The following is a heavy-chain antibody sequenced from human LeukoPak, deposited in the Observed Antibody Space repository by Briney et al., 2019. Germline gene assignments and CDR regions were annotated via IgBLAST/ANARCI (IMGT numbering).Heavy chain of an antibody. CDR2: ISAYYGAT. CDR3: VREGGSSGYYYFQY. Sequence: ASVKVSCTASGYTFTTYGISWVRQAPGPRLEWIGWISAYYGATDYAQKLQGRVTMTTDSPTSTAYVELRSLRSDDTAVYCCVREGGSSGYYYFQYWGQGTLVTVSS. V-gene: IGHV1-18*01. J-gene: IGHJ1*01. CDR1: GYTFTTYG. D-gene: IGHD3-22*01.